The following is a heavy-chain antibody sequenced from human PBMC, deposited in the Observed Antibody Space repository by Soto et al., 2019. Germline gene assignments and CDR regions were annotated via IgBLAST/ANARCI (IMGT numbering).Heavy chain of an antibody. D-gene: IGHD4-17*01. CDR3: ARDRRTVTTRWFDP. CDR1: GGSISSGGYY. V-gene: IGHV4-31*03. CDR2: IYYSGST. J-gene: IGHJ5*02. Sequence: QVQLQESGPGLVKPSQILSLTCTVSGGSISSGGYYWSWIRQHPGKDLEWIWYIYYSGSTYYNPSLKSRVTISVDTSKNQFSLKLSSVTAADTAVYYCARDRRTVTTRWFDPWGQGTLVTVSS.